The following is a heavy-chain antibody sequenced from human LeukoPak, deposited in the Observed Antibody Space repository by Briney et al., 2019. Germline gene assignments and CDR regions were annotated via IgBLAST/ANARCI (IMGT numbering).Heavy chain of an antibody. V-gene: IGHV3-30*18. CDR1: GFTFSSYG. J-gene: IGHJ4*02. D-gene: IGHD6-13*01. CDR3: AKERTIAAAGNPFDY. CDR2: ISYDGSNK. Sequence: GGSLRLSCAASGFTFSSYGMHWVRQAPGKGLEWVAVISYDGSNKYYADSVKGRFTISRDNSKNTLYLQMDSLRAEDTAVYYCAKERTIAAAGNPFDYWGQGTLVTVSS.